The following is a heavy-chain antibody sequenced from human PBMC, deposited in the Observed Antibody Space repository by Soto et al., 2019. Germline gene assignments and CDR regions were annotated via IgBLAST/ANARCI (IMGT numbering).Heavy chain of an antibody. CDR3: AKIPHIGVVRYSYYFDY. V-gene: IGHV3-23*01. CDR1: GFTFSSYA. D-gene: IGHD2-21*01. J-gene: IGHJ4*02. Sequence: EVQLLESGGGLVQPGGSLRPSCAASGFTFSSYAMSWVRQAPGKGLEWVSAISGSGGSTYYADSVKGRFTISRDNSKNTLYLQMNSLRAEDTAVYYCAKIPHIGVVRYSYYFDYWGQGTLVTVSS. CDR2: ISGSGGST.